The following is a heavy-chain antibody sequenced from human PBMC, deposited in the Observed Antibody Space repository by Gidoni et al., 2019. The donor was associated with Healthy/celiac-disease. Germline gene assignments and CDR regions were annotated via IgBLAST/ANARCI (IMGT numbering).Heavy chain of an antibody. Sequence: QVQLVQSGAEVTKPGSSVKVSCKASGGTFSSYAISWVRQAPGQGLEWMGRIIPILGIANDAKKFQGRVTITADKSTSTAYMELSSLRSEDTAVYYCARAYYYDSSGFDNWFDPWGQGTLVTVSS. CDR1: GGTFSSYA. V-gene: IGHV1-69*09. CDR3: ARAYYYDSSGFDNWFDP. CDR2: IIPILGIA. D-gene: IGHD3-22*01. J-gene: IGHJ5*02.